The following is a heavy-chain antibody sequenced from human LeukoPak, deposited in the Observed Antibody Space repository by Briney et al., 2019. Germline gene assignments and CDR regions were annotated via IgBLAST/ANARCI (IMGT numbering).Heavy chain of an antibody. J-gene: IGHJ4*02. Sequence: GGSLRLSCAASGFTASSTNMGWVRRGPGKGLEWVSVIYSGGSTYYADSVKGRFTISRHNSENTLYLQMNSLKPEDTAVYYCARGQLGHFDYWGQGTLVTVSS. CDR3: ARGQLGHFDY. CDR2: IYSGGST. D-gene: IGHD7-27*01. CDR1: GFTASSTN. V-gene: IGHV3-53*04.